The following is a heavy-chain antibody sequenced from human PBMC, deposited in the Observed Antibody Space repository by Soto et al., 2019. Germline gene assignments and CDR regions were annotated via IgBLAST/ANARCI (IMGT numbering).Heavy chain of an antibody. CDR3: TTYCSGGSCYYYGMDV. CDR1: GFTFGDYA. Sequence: SLRLSGTASGFTFGDYAMSWVRQAPGKGLEWVGFIRSKAYGGTTEYAASVKGRFTISRDDSKSIAYLQMNSLKTEDTAVYYCTTYCSGGSCYYYGMDVSAQGAPVTVTS. D-gene: IGHD2-15*01. CDR2: IRSKAYGGTT. V-gene: IGHV3-49*04. J-gene: IGHJ6*02.